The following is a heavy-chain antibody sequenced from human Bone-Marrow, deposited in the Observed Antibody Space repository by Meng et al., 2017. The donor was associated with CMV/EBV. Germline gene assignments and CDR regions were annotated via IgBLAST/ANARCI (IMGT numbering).Heavy chain of an antibody. J-gene: IGHJ4*02. CDR3: AKDHHYDFWSGYYRSYYFDY. Sequence: GGSLRLSCAASGFTFSDYYMSWIRQAPGKGLEWVAFIRYDGSNKYYADSVKGRFTISRDNSKNTLYLQMNSLRAEDTAVYYCAKDHHYDFWSGYYRSYYFDYWGQGTLVTVSS. CDR2: IRYDGSNK. CDR1: GFTFSDYY. D-gene: IGHD3-3*01. V-gene: IGHV3-30*02.